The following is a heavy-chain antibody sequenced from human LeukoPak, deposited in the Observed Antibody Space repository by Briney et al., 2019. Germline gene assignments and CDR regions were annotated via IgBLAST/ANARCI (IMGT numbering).Heavy chain of an antibody. CDR3: AKTRAGHNTFDY. CDR2: ICGSGGST. V-gene: IGHV3-23*01. CDR1: GFTFSSYA. Sequence: GGSLRLSCAASGFTFSSYAMSWVRQAPGKGLEWVSGICGSGGSTYYADSVKGRFTISRDNSKNTLYLQMNSLRAEDTAVYYCAKTRAGHNTFDYWGQGTLVTVSS. D-gene: IGHD6-13*01. J-gene: IGHJ4*02.